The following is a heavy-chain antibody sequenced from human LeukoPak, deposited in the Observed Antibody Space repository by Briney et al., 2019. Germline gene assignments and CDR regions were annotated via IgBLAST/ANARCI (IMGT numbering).Heavy chain of an antibody. CDR3: ARDPYSGGYGDYYYYYMDL. CDR2: IYSGGST. Sequence: GGSLRLSCAASGFTVSSNYMSWVRQAPGKGLEWVSVIYSGGSTYYADSVKGRFTISRDNSKNSLYLQMNSLRAEDTAVYYCARDPYSGGYGDYYYYYMDLWGQGTTVTISS. V-gene: IGHV3-66*01. CDR1: GFTVSSNY. J-gene: IGHJ6*03. D-gene: IGHD1-26*01.